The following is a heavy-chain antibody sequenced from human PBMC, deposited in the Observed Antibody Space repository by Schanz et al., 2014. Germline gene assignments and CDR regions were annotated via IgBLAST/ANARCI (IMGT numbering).Heavy chain of an antibody. V-gene: IGHV3-30*02. CDR2: IQHDGSRT. J-gene: IGHJ4*02. CDR1: GFIFSNHG. D-gene: IGHD1-26*01. CDR3: AGDWASGRYYSDY. Sequence: QAELVESGGGVVQPGGSLRLSCEASGFIFSNHGMNWVRQAPGKGLEWVAFIQHDGSRTYYTASLKGRVTISRDNSKDTLYLQMNSLRTEDTAVYYCAGDWASGRYYSDYWGQGTLVTVSS.